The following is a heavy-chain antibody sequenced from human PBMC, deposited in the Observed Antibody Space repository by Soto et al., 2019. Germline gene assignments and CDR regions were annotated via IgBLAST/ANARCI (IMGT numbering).Heavy chain of an antibody. CDR2: IYWDDDK. CDR1: GFSLRTSEVG. V-gene: IGHV2-5*02. Sequence: QITLKESGPTLVKPTQTLTLTCTFSGFSLRTSEVGVGWIRQSPGKALEWLALIYWDDDKRYSPSLKSRLTTVKDTSNNLVVLIMANMDPVDTGTYYCTHITYYGSGRGGLDVWGQGTTVTVSS. CDR3: THITYYGSGRGGLDV. D-gene: IGHD3-10*01. J-gene: IGHJ6*02.